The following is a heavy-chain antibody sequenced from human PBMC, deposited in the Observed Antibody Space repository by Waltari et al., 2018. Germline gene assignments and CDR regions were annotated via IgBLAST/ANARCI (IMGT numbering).Heavy chain of an antibody. Sequence: QVQLVQSGAEVKKPGSSVKVSCKASGGTFSSYAISWVRQAPGQGLEWMGGIIPILGIANYAQKFQGRVTITADKSTSTAYMELSSLRSEDTAVYYCARSDVDIVATINLLFDYWGQGTLVTVSS. J-gene: IGHJ4*02. CDR1: GGTFSSYA. CDR3: ARSDVDIVATINLLFDY. CDR2: IIPILGIA. V-gene: IGHV1-69*10. D-gene: IGHD5-12*01.